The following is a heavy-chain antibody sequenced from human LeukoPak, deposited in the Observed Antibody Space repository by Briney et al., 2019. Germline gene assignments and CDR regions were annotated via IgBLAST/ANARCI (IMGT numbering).Heavy chain of an antibody. Sequence: GGSLRLSCVASGFTVSSNYMSWVRQAPGKGLEWVSVIYSGGSTYYAGSVKGRFTISRDNSKDTLYLQMNSLRAEDTAVYYCARAVAAAGDYYYYGMDVWGQGTTVTVAS. V-gene: IGHV3-66*01. J-gene: IGHJ6*02. CDR2: IYSGGST. D-gene: IGHD6-13*01. CDR1: GFTVSSNY. CDR3: ARAVAAAGDYYYYGMDV.